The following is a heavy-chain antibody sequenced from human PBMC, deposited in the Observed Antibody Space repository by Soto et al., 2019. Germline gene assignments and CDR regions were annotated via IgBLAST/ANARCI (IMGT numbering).Heavy chain of an antibody. CDR3: ARDPKPLYNWNYELSWFDP. CDR1: GYTFTSYG. CDR2: ISAYNGNT. V-gene: IGHV1-18*01. J-gene: IGHJ5*02. D-gene: IGHD1-7*01. Sequence: ASVKVSCKASGYTFTSYGISWVRQAPGQGLEWMGWISAYNGNTNYAQKLQGRVTMTTDTSTSTAYMELRSLRSDDTAVYYCARDPKPLYNWNYELSWFDPWGQGTLVTVSS.